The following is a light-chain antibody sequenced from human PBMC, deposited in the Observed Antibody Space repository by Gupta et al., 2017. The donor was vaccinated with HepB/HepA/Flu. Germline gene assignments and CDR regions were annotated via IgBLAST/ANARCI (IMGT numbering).Light chain of an antibody. CDR3: QIYHNSPLA. Sequence: DMQIKHYPSSLSASVGDRVTITCRSSQGINNYLARYQQKPGKDPKLLIYVASTLKSGVPSRFSGSGSVTEFTLTISSLQPDDVATYYCQIYHNSPLAFGGGTRVEIK. CDR1: QGINNY. CDR2: VAS. V-gene: IGKV1-27*01. J-gene: IGKJ4*01.